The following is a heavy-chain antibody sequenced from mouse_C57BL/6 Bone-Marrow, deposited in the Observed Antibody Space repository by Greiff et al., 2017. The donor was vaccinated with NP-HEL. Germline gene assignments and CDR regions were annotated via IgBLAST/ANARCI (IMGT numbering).Heavy chain of an antibody. CDR3: ARHGDYFGSSYGYFDV. CDR1: GYTFTEYT. J-gene: IGHJ1*03. V-gene: IGHV1-62-2*01. D-gene: IGHD1-1*01. CDR2: FYPGSGSI. Sequence: VQLQQSGAELVKPGASVTLSCKASGYTFTEYTIHWVKQRSGQGLGWIGWFYPGSGSIKYNEKFKDKATLTADKSSSTVYMDLSRLTSEDSAVYFCARHGDYFGSSYGYFDVWGTGTTVTVSS.